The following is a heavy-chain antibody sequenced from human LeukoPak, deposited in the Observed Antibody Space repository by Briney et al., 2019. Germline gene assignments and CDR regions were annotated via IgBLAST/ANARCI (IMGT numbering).Heavy chain of an antibody. D-gene: IGHD4-23*01. CDR2: IYYSGST. J-gene: IGHJ5*02. V-gene: IGHV4-59*08. CDR3: ARRGLYGGDSFWFDP. CDR1: GGSISSYY. Sequence: PSETLSLTCTVPGGSISSYYWSWIRQPPGKGLEWIGYIYYSGSTNYNPSLKSRVTISVDTSKNQFSLKLNSVTAADTAVYYCARRGLYGGDSFWFDPWGQGTLVTVSS.